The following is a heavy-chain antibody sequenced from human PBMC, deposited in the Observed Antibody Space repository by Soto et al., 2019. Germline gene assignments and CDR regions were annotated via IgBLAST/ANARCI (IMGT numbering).Heavy chain of an antibody. Sequence: QVQLQESGPGLVKPLQTLSLTCTVSGGSISSGDYYWTWIRQPPGKGLDWIGYIYYSGSTTYNPSLESRVTISVDTSKNQSSLRLSSVTAADTAIYYCARERAGIAARLRPPHFDYWGQGTLVTVSS. D-gene: IGHD6-6*01. CDR1: GGSISSGDYY. CDR2: IYYSGST. J-gene: IGHJ4*02. CDR3: ARERAGIAARLRPPHFDY. V-gene: IGHV4-30-4*01.